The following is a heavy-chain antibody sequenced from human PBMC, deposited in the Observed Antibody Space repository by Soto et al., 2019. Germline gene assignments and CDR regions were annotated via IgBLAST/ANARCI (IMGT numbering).Heavy chain of an antibody. CDR2: IIPIFGTA. Sequence: ASVKVSCKASGGTFSSYAISWVRQAPGQGLEWMGGIIPIFGTANYAQKFQGRVTITADKSTSTAYMGLSSLRSEDTAVYYCARVLSITKVRGVSQPFDYWGQGTLVTVSS. V-gene: IGHV1-69*06. CDR1: GGTFSSYA. J-gene: IGHJ4*02. CDR3: ARVLSITKVRGVSQPFDY. D-gene: IGHD3-10*01.